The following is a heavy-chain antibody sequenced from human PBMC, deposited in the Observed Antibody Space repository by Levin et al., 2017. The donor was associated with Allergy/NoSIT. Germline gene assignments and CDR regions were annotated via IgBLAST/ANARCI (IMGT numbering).Heavy chain of an antibody. CDR3: ARDSGSYSVITLGDY. CDR1: GFTFSRYA. V-gene: IGHV3-30*04. Sequence: PGGSLRLSCAASGFTFSRYAMHWVRQAPGKGLEWVALISFDGSNTYHADSVKGRFTISRDNSKKTLYLQMNSLRAEDTAVYYCARDSGSYSVITLGDYWGQGTLVTVSS. D-gene: IGHD1-26*01. CDR2: ISFDGSNT. J-gene: IGHJ4*02.